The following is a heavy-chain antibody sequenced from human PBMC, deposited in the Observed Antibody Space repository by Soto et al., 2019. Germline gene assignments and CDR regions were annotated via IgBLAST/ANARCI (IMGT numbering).Heavy chain of an antibody. D-gene: IGHD6-13*01. CDR3: ARVIAAAVNWFDP. V-gene: IGHV4-4*02. J-gene: IGHJ5*02. CDR2: IYHSGST. CDR1: GGSISSSNW. Sequence: QVQLQESGPGLVKPSGTLSLTCAVSGGSISSSNWWSWVRQPPGKGLQWIGEIYHSGSTNYNPSLRSRVTRSVDKSKNQFSLKLSPVTAADTAVYYCARVIAAAVNWFDPRGQGTLVTVSS.